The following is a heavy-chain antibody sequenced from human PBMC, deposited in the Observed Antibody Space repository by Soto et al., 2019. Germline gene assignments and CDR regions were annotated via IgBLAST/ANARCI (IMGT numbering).Heavy chain of an antibody. J-gene: IGHJ6*03. CDR3: ARDRSNYVSGYYYYMDV. V-gene: IGHV3-66*01. D-gene: IGHD4-4*01. CDR1: GFTVSSNY. CDR2: IYSGGST. Sequence: GGSLRLSCAASGFTVSSNYMSWVRQAPGKGLEWVSVIYSGGSTYYADSVKGRFTISRDNSKNTLYLQMNSLRAEDTAVYYCARDRSNYVSGYYYYMDVWGKGTTVTVSS.